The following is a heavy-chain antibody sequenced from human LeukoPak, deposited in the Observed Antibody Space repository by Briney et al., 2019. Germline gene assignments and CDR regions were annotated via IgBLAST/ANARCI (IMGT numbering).Heavy chain of an antibody. CDR1: GFTFSDYY. D-gene: IGHD3-22*01. V-gene: IGHV3-11*04. J-gene: IGHJ4*02. CDR2: ISSSGSTI. Sequence: PGGSLRLSCAASGFTFSDYYMSWIRQAPGKGLEWVSYISSSGSTIYYADSVKGRFTISRDNSKNTLYLQMNSLRAEDTAVYYCAKDTEYYYDSSGYSDYWGQGTLVTVSS. CDR3: AKDTEYYYDSSGYSDY.